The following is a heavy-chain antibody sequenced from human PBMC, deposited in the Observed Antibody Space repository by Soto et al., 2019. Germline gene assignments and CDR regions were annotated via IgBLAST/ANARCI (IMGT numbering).Heavy chain of an antibody. CDR3: ARGPSGDKIDS. CDR1: GDSISTVNYW. J-gene: IGHJ4*02. CDR2: IYDGENT. V-gene: IGHV4-30-4*01. D-gene: IGHD7-27*01. Sequence: QVQLQESGPGLVKPSQTLSLTCTVSGDSISTVNYWWSWIRQSPDMGLEWIGHIYDGENTYKNPSLESRVTLSVDTSKNQLSLTLSSVSAADTAVYYCARGPSGDKIDSWGQGTLVTVSS.